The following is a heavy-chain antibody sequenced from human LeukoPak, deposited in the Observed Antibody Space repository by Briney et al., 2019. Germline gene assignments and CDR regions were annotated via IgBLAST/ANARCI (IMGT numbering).Heavy chain of an antibody. CDR2: ISAYNGNT. D-gene: IGHD2-15*01. CDR3: ARDRGGGPLGY. V-gene: IGHV1-18*01. CDR1: GFTFTSYG. J-gene: IGHJ4*02. Sequence: PGGSLRLSCAASGFTFTSYGISWVRQAPGQGLEWMGWISAYNGNTNYAQKLQGRVTMTTDTSTSTAYMELRSLRSDDTAVYYCARDRGGGPLGYWGQGTLVTVSS.